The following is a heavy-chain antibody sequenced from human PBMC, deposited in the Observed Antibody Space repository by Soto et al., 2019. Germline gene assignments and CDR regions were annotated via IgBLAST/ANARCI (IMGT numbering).Heavy chain of an antibody. D-gene: IGHD2-15*01. CDR3: ARDLSGGSCTN. J-gene: IGHJ4*02. Sequence: EVQLVESGGGLVQPGGSLRLSCATFEFTFSAYWMSWVRQAPGKGLEWVANIRQDGGEKYYVDSVKGRFTISRDNAKNSVYLQMNSLRAEDTAVYYCARDLSGGSCTNWGQGTLVTVSS. CDR2: IRQDGGEK. V-gene: IGHV3-7*01. CDR1: EFTFSAYW.